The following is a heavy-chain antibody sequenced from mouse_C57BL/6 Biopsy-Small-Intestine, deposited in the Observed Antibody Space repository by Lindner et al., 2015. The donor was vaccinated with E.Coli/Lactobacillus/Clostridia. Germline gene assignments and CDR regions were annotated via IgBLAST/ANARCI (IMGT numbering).Heavy chain of an antibody. V-gene: IGHV1-80*01. CDR2: IYPGDGDT. Sequence: VQLQESGAELVKPGASVKISCKASGYAFSSYWMNWVKQRPGKGLEWIGQIYPGDGDTNYNGKFKGKATLTADKSSSTAYMQLSSLTSEDSAVYFCARRYYGNYVGYFDYWGQGTTLTVSS. CDR1: GYAFSSYW. J-gene: IGHJ2*01. D-gene: IGHD2-1*01. CDR3: ARRYYGNYVGYFDY.